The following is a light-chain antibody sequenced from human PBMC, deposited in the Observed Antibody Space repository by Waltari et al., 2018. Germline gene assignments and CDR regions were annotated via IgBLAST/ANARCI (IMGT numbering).Light chain of an antibody. Sequence: DIQMTQSPSSLSASVGDRVTITCRASQGISNSLAWYLQKPGKAPKLLLYAAPVLESGVPSRCSSGSSSTDYTHTITSLQPEDFATYYCRQYYTTPLTFGGGTKVEI. CDR1: QGISNS. V-gene: IGKV1-NL1*01. CDR3: RQYYTTPLT. J-gene: IGKJ4*01. CDR2: AAP.